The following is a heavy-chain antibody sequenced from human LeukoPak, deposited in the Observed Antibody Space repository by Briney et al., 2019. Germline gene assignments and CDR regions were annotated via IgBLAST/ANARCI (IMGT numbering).Heavy chain of an antibody. V-gene: IGHV4-59*12. CDR2: IYYSGST. D-gene: IGHD2-15*01. J-gene: IGHJ6*03. CDR3: ARDLTPTSDYYMDV. CDR1: GGSISSYY. Sequence: PSETLSLTCTVSGGSISSYYWSWIRQPPGKGLEWIGYIYYSGSTNYNPSLKSRVTISVDRSKNQFSLKLSSVTAADTAVYYCARDLTPTSDYYMDVWGKGTTVTVSS.